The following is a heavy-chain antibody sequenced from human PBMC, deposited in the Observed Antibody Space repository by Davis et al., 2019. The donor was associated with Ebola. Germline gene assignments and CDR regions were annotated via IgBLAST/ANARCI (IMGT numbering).Heavy chain of an antibody. CDR1: GYTFTSYG. V-gene: IGHV1-18*01. CDR3: ARGKTVAGTRGLSWFDP. J-gene: IGHJ5*02. Sequence: ASVKVSCKASGYTFTSYGISWVRQAPGQGLEWMGWISAYNGNTNYAQKLQGRVTMTTDTSTSTSYMELSSLRSEDTAVFYCARGKTVAGTRGLSWFDPWGPGTLVTVSS. CDR2: ISAYNGNT. D-gene: IGHD6-19*01.